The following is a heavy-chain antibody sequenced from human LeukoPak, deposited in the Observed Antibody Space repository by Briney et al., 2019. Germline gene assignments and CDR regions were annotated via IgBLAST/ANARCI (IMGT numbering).Heavy chain of an antibody. Sequence: GGSLRLSCAASGFTFSNYGMHWVRQAPGKGLEWVAVISFDGSNKYYADSVKGRFTISRDNSKNTLYLQMNSLRAEDTAVYYCAKSIVGATGDAFDIWGQGTMVTVPS. CDR2: ISFDGSNK. D-gene: IGHD1-26*01. J-gene: IGHJ3*02. V-gene: IGHV3-30*18. CDR3: AKSIVGATGDAFDI. CDR1: GFTFSNYG.